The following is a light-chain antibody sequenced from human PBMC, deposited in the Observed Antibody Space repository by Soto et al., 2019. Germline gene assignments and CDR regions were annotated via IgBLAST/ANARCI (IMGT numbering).Light chain of an antibody. CDR2: AAS. V-gene: IGKV1D-12*01. CDR1: QTISSW. CDR3: QQADTFPWT. Sequence: DIQMTQSPSSVSASVGDTVTITCRASQTISSWLAWYQQKPGKVPKLLIYAASTLQSGVPSRFSGSGSGTDFALTVSSLQPEDFATYYCQQADTFPWTFGQGTRWIS. J-gene: IGKJ1*01.